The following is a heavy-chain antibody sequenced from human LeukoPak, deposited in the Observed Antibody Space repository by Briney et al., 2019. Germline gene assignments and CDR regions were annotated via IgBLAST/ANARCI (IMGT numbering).Heavy chain of an antibody. CDR3: ASVDYGDYNY. D-gene: IGHD4-17*01. CDR1: GFTVSSNY. V-gene: IGHV3-66*01. J-gene: IGHJ4*02. Sequence: GRSLRLSCAASGFTVSSNYMSWVRQAPGKGLEWVSVIYSGGSTYYADSVKGRFTISRDNSKNTLYLQMNSLRAEDTAVYYCASVDYGDYNYWGQGTLVTVSS. CDR2: IYSGGST.